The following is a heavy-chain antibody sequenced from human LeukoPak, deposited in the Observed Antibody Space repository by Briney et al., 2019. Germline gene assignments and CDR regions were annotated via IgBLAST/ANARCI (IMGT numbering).Heavy chain of an antibody. V-gene: IGHV5-51*01. CDR1: GYIFTSYW. CDR2: IYPGDSDT. Sequence: GESLEISCKGSGYIFTSYWIGWVRQMPGKGLEWMGIIYPGDSDTRYSPSFQGQVTISADKSISTAYLQWSSLKASDTAMYYCARHGRSYCSSTSCSLDYWGQGTLVTVSS. CDR3: ARHGRSYCSSTSCSLDY. D-gene: IGHD2-2*01. J-gene: IGHJ4*02.